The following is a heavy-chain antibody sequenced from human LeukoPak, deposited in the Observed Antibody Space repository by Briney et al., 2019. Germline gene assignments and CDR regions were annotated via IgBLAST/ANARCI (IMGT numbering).Heavy chain of an antibody. CDR2: IYYSGST. CDR1: GGSFSGYY. CDR3: ARPGPSQDAFDI. V-gene: IGHV4-59*01. J-gene: IGHJ3*02. D-gene: IGHD3-10*01. Sequence: SETLSLTCAVYGGSFSGYYWSWIRQPPGKGLEWIGYIYYSGSTNYNPSLKSRVTISVDTSKNQFSLKLSSVTAADTAVYYCARPGPSQDAFDIWGQGTMVTVSS.